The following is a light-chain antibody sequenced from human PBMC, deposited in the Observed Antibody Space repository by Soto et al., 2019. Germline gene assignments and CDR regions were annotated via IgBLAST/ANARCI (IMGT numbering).Light chain of an antibody. CDR1: QAISSW. CDR2: AAS. Sequence: IQMTQSSSSVSASVGDRVTITCRASQAISSWFAWYQRKPGKAPKLLIYAASTLQSGSPSRLSGGGSGRECTLTISSLQHEDFGTYYCQQTMSFPLMFGGGTNVEIK. J-gene: IGKJ4*02. CDR3: QQTMSFPLM. V-gene: IGKV1-12*01.